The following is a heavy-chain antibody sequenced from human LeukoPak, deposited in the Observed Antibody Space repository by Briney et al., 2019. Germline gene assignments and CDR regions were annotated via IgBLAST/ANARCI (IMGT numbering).Heavy chain of an antibody. CDR3: ARVRDGYNY. CDR1: GYSFTGYY. D-gene: IGHD5-24*01. Sequence: ASVKVSCKASGYSFTGYYMHWVRQAPGQGLEWMGWINPNSGATIYAQKFQGRVTLTRDTSISTAYMELSRLRSDDTAVYYCARVRDGYNYWGQGTLVTVSS. CDR2: INPNSGAT. V-gene: IGHV1-2*02. J-gene: IGHJ4*02.